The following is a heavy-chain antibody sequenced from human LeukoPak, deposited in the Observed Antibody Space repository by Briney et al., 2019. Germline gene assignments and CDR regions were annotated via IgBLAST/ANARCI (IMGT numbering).Heavy chain of an antibody. CDR1: GYNFPNSW. CDR3: ARHKGACSGGSCYRDY. Sequence: GESLKTPCKGPGYNFPNSWIAWVRQMPGKGLEWMGIYYPGDSDTRYSPSFQGQVTISADKSVSTAYLQWSSLKASDTAIYYCARHKGACSGGSCYRDYWGQGTLVTVSS. D-gene: IGHD2-15*01. CDR2: YYPGDSDT. V-gene: IGHV5-51*01. J-gene: IGHJ4*02.